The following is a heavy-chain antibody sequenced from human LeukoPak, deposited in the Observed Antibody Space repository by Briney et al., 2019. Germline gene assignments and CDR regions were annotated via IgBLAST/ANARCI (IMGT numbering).Heavy chain of an antibody. CDR3: ARDGSGGSSAALDY. CDR1: GGSISSYY. D-gene: IGHD6-6*01. Sequence: SETLSLTCTVSGGSISSYYWSWIRQPPGKGLEWIGYIYYSGSTNYNPSLKSRVTISVDTSKNQFSLKLSSVTAADTAVYYCARDGSGGSSAALDYWGQGALVTVSS. J-gene: IGHJ4*02. CDR2: IYYSGST. V-gene: IGHV4-59*01.